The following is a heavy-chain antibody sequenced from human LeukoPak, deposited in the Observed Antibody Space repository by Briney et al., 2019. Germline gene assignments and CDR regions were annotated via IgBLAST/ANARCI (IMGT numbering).Heavy chain of an antibody. V-gene: IGHV1-2*02. D-gene: IGHD6-19*01. CDR2: INPNSGGT. CDR3: ARGSSDWYVWFDP. J-gene: IGHJ5*02. Sequence: ASVKVSCKASGYTFTDYFMHWVRQAPGQGREWMGWINPNSGGTSYAQKFEGRVTMTRDTSISTAYMELSRLRSDDTALYYCARGSSDWYVWFDPWGQGTLVTVSS. CDR1: GYTFTDYF.